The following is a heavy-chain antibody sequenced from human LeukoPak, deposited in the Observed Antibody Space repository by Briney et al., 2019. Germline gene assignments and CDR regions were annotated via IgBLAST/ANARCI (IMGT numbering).Heavy chain of an antibody. V-gene: IGHV1-2*02. D-gene: IGHD3-3*01. CDR1: GYTFTGYY. CDR3: ARTEIHYTLYYMDD. CDR2: INPNSGGT. J-gene: IGHJ6*03. Sequence: GASVKVSCKASGYTFTGYYMHWVRQAPGQGLEWMGWINPNSGGTNYAQKFQGRVTMTRDTSISTAYMELSRLRSDDTAVYYCARTEIHYTLYYMDDWGKGTTVTISS.